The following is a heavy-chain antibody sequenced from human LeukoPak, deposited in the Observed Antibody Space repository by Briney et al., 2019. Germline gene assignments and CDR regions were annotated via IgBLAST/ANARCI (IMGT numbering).Heavy chain of an antibody. CDR3: ARGQFNYYDSRGSANLGGVDY. CDR1: GYTFTSYD. CDR2: MNPNSGNT. J-gene: IGHJ4*02. D-gene: IGHD3-22*01. Sequence: ASVKVSCKASGYTFTSYDINWVRQATGQGLECMGWMNPNSGNTGYAQKFQGRVTMTRNTSISTAYMELSSLRSEDTAVYYCARGQFNYYDSRGSANLGGVDYWGQGPLVTVSS. V-gene: IGHV1-8*01.